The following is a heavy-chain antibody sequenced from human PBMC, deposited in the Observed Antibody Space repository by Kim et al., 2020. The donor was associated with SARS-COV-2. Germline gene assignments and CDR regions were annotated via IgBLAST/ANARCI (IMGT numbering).Heavy chain of an antibody. CDR2: IWYDGSNK. J-gene: IGHJ6*02. CDR3: AREDDYAWGCLYGMDV. Sequence: GGSLRLSCAASGFTFSSYGMHWVRQAPGKGLEWVAVIWYDGSNKYYADSVKGRFTISRDNSKNTLYLQMNSLRAEDTAVYYCAREDDYAWGCLYGMDVWGQATTLTDSS. V-gene: IGHV3-33*01. D-gene: IGHD3-16*01. CDR1: GFTFSSYG.